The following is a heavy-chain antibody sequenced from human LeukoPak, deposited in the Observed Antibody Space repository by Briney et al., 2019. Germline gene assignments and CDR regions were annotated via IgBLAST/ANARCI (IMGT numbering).Heavy chain of an antibody. J-gene: IGHJ4*02. CDR1: GYTFTVYY. Sequence: ASVKVSCKVSGYTFTVYYMHWGRQAPGQGLEWLGWINPNSGGTNYAQNFQGRVTMTRDKSISPAYMELSRLRSDDTDVYYCARDQGHGGNYWDYWGQGTLVTVSS. CDR3: ARDQGHGGNYWDY. CDR2: INPNSGGT. D-gene: IGHD4-23*01. V-gene: IGHV1-2*02.